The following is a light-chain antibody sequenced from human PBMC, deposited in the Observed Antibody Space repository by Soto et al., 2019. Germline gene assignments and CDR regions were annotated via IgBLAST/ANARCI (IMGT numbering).Light chain of an antibody. CDR3: QQYNSYIYT. Sequence: DIQMTQSPSTLSASVGDRVTITCRASQSISSWLAWYQQKPGKAPKLLIYGASSLESVVPSRFSGSGSGTEFTLTISSLQPDDFATYYCQQYNSYIYTFGQGTKLEIK. CDR2: GAS. V-gene: IGKV1-5*01. J-gene: IGKJ2*01. CDR1: QSISSW.